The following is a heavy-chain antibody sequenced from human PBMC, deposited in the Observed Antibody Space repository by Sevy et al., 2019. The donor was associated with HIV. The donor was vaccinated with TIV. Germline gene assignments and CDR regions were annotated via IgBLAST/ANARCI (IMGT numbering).Heavy chain of an antibody. Sequence: GGSLRLSCAASGFTFSSYGMHWVRQAPGKGLEWVAVTSYDGSNKYYADSVKGRFTISRDNSKNTLYLQMNSLRVEDTAVYYCAKAPRGSSYPNIDHWGQGTLVTVSS. J-gene: IGHJ4*02. D-gene: IGHD5-18*01. CDR3: AKAPRGSSYPNIDH. V-gene: IGHV3-30*18. CDR1: GFTFSSYG. CDR2: TSYDGSNK.